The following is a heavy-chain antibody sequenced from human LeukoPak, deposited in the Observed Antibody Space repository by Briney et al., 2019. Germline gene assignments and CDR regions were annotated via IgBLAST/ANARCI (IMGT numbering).Heavy chain of an antibody. CDR3: ARDLVVSCSSTSCSVAPPDF. D-gene: IGHD2-2*01. CDR1: GGTFSSYA. Sequence: SVKVSCKASGGTFSSYAITWVRQAPGQGLEWMGRIIPILGIATYAQNFQGRVTITADKSTSTAYMELSSLRSEDTAVYYCARDLVVSCSSTSCSVAPPDFWGQGTLVTVSS. J-gene: IGHJ4*02. V-gene: IGHV1-69*04. CDR2: IIPILGIA.